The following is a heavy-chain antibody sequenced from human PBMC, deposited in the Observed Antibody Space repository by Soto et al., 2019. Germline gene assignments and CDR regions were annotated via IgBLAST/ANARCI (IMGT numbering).Heavy chain of an antibody. CDR1: GLTVSGKKY. Sequence: DVQLVESGGGLIQPGESLRLSCAAFGLTVSGKKYVAWVRQAPRKGLEWVSALYDVDGSFYADSVKGRFTTSSDSSKTTVYLQMNGLRPDDTAVYYCASWHEREHAYDVWGQGTTVTVSS. V-gene: IGHV3-53*01. CDR3: ASWHEREHAYDV. D-gene: IGHD1-1*01. CDR2: LYDVDGS. J-gene: IGHJ3*01.